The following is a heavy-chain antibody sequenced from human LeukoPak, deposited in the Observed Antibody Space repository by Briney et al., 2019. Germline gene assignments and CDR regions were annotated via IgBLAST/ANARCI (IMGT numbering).Heavy chain of an antibody. CDR3: ARGYCTNGVCYNFDY. V-gene: IGHV6-1*01. D-gene: IGHD2-8*01. J-gene: IGHJ4*02. CDR2: TYYRSKGYN. CDR1: GDSVSSNSAA. Sequence: SQTLSLTCAISGDSVSSNSAAWNWIRPSPSRGLEWLGRTYYRSKGYNDYAVSVKSRITINPDTSKNQFSLQLNSVTPEDTAVYYCARGYCTNGVCYNFDYWGQGTLVTVSS.